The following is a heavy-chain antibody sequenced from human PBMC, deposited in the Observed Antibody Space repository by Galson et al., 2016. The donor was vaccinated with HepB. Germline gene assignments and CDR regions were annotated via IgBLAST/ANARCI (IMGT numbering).Heavy chain of an antibody. CDR2: MDILGDG. CDR1: GFAFSEYD. CDR3: AVIAVAGGTSDY. J-gene: IGHJ4*02. V-gene: IGHV3-13*01. Sequence: SLRLSCAASGFAFSEYDIHWVRQAAGKGLEWVSAMDILGDGYYSDSVKDRFTISRENAKSSLYLHMNSLRAEDTALYYCAVIAVAGGTSDYWGQGTLVTVSS. D-gene: IGHD6-19*01.